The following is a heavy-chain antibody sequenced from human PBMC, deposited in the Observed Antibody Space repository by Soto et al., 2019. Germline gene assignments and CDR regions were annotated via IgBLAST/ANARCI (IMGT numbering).Heavy chain of an antibody. CDR3: AMLGGWSGGSSGMDV. Sequence: EVQLVESGGGLVQPGGSLRLSCAASGLIFSDYHMDWVRQAPGKGLEWVGRIRRKANSYTTEYAASVKGRFTISRDDSNNPLYLQMNSLKSEGTAGYYCAMLGGWSGGSSGMDVWGQGTTVTVSS. CDR2: IRRKANSYTT. J-gene: IGHJ6*02. V-gene: IGHV3-72*01. CDR1: GLIFSDYH. D-gene: IGHD6-19*01.